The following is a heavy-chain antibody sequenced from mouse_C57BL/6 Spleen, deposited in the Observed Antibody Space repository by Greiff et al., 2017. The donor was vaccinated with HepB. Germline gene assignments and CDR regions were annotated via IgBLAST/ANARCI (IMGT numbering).Heavy chain of an antibody. CDR2: IYPGSGST. J-gene: IGHJ4*01. CDR3: ARDYDEGYYAMDY. D-gene: IGHD2-4*01. CDR1: SYTFTSYW. V-gene: IGHV1-55*01. Sequence: VQLQQPGAELVKPGASVKMSCKASSYTFTSYWITWVKQRPGQGLEWIGDIYPGSGSTNYNEKFKSKATLTVDTSSSTAYMQLSSLTSEDSAVYYCARDYDEGYYAMDYWGQGTSVTVSS.